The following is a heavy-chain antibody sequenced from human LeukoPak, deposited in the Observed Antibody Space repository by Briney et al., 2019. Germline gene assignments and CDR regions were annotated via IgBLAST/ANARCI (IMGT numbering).Heavy chain of an antibody. CDR2: IYTTGT. Sequence: SETLSLTCTVSGDSVTNYYWSWIRQPAGKGLEWIGRIYTTGTGDNPSLKSRVTWSLDTAKNQFSLRLNSVTAADSAVYYCAREVGFINVWGPGTLVTVSS. D-gene: IGHD3-22*01. CDR3: AREVGFINV. V-gene: IGHV4-4*07. J-gene: IGHJ4*02. CDR1: GDSVTNYY.